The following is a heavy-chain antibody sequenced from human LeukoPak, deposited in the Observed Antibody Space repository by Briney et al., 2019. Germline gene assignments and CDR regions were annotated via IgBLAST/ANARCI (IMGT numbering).Heavy chain of an antibody. Sequence: GGSLRLSCAASGFRFRTYLMSWVRQAPGKGLEWVANIKQDGSEKNYLVSMNGRLTISRDNAMSSLDLQMNSLRAEDTAVYDCARSGSSMEYWGQGTLVTVSS. J-gene: IGHJ4*02. CDR2: IKQDGSEK. D-gene: IGHD3-10*01. V-gene: IGHV3-7*01. CDR3: ARSGSSMEY. CDR1: GFRFRTYL.